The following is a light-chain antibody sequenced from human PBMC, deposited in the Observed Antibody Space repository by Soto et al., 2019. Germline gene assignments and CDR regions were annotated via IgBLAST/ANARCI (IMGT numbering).Light chain of an antibody. CDR1: NSNLGAGYD. Sequence: QPVLTQPPSVSGAPGQRVTISCTGNNSNLGAGYDVHWYQQLPGAAPKLVIFGNKNRPSGVAERFSGSKSGTSAALPIAGLQAEDEADYYCQAYDYGLTAFVFGGGTKLTVL. J-gene: IGLJ3*02. V-gene: IGLV1-40*01. CDR2: GNK. CDR3: QAYDYGLTAFV.